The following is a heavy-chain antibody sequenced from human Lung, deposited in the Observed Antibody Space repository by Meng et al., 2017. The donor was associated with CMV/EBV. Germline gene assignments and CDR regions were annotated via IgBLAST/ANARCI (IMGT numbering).Heavy chain of an antibody. CDR3: ASLLGYCSSTSCYEGNYYFDY. CDR2: INPNSGGT. D-gene: IGHD2-2*01. J-gene: IGHJ4*02. CDR1: GYTFTRYY. V-gene: IGHV1-2*02. Sequence: ASXXVSCKASGYTFTRYYMHWVRQAPGQGLEWMGWINPNSGGTNYAQKFQGRVTMTRDTSISTAYMELSRLRSDDTAVYYCASLLGYCSSTSCYEGNYYFDYWGQGXLVTVSS.